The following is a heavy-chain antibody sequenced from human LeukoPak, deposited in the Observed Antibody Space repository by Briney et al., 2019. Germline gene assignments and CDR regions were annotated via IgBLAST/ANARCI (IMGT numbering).Heavy chain of an antibody. Sequence: GGSLRFSCAASGFTFRTYAMSSVRHAPGKGLECVSVIIGGGRTIYADSVKGRFTISRDDSKNTLYLQINSLRVEDTAVYYCAKEDLERHTSFDYWGQGTLVTGSS. V-gene: IGHV3-23*01. D-gene: IGHD1-1*01. CDR3: AKEDLERHTSFDY. CDR2: IIGGGRT. J-gene: IGHJ4*02. CDR1: GFTFRTYA.